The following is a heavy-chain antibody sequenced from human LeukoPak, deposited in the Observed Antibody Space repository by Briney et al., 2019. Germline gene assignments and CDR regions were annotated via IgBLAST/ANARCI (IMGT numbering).Heavy chain of an antibody. Sequence: GGSLRLSCAASGFTFSSYWMHWVRQAPGKGLVWVSRIKSDGSNTNYADSVKGRFTISRDNSKNTLNLHMNSLRAEDTAVYYCAKDPTHYRVWDYYETIGLSYWGQGTLVTVSS. CDR3: AKDPTHYRVWDYYETIGLSY. J-gene: IGHJ4*02. CDR2: IKSDGSNT. V-gene: IGHV3-74*01. D-gene: IGHD3-22*01. CDR1: GFTFSSYW.